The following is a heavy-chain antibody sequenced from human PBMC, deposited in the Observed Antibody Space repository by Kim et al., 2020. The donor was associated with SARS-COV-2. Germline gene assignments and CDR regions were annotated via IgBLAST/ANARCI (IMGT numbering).Heavy chain of an antibody. J-gene: IGHJ3*02. CDR2: ISSSGSTI. D-gene: IGHD3-10*01. Sequence: GGSLRLSCAASGFTFSSYEMNWVRQAPGKGLEWVSYISSSGSTIYYADSVKGRFTISRDNAKNSLYLQMNSLRAEDTAVYYCARESVLLWFGDSHAFDIWGQGTMVTVSS. CDR3: ARESVLLWFGDSHAFDI. CDR1: GFTFSSYE. V-gene: IGHV3-48*03.